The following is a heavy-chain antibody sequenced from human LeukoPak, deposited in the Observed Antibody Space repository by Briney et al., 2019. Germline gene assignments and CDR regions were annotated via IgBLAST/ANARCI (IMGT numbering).Heavy chain of an antibody. CDR1: GFTFSHAW. D-gene: IGHD3-22*01. V-gene: IGHV3-15*01. CDR3: TTAVVVVIDAFDI. CDR2: VKSKADSGTT. Sequence: GESLRLSCATSGFTFSHAWMNWVRQAPGKGLEWVGRVKSKADSGTTDYAAPVKGRFTISRDDSKNTLFLQMNSLKTEDTAVYYCTTAVVVVIDAFDIWGQGTMVTVSS. J-gene: IGHJ3*02.